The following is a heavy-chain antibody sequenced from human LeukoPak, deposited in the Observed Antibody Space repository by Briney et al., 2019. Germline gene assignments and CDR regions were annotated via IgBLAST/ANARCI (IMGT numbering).Heavy chain of an antibody. CDR3: VRGIVRTRRLDS. CDR2: IYNSGRT. Sequence: PSETLSLTSSASGVSINNSTHYWACLRQPPGKGLEWIASIYNSGRTFVSSSPGSRLSMSADPSSNVLSLIVTSVTDSDTAMYYCVRGIVRTRRLDSWGRGALVSVSS. CDR1: GVSINNSTHY. D-gene: IGHD2-21*01. J-gene: IGHJ4*02. V-gene: IGHV4-39*01.